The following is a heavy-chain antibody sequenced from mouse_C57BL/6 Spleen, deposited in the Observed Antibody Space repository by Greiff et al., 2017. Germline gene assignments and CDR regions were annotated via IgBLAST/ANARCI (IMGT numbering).Heavy chain of an antibody. D-gene: IGHD2-4*01. CDR3: VRHVADYDTGYYAMDY. CDR1: GFSFNTYA. CDR2: IRSKSNNYAT. Sequence: EVKLVESGGGLVQPKGSLKLSCAASGFSFNTYAMNWVRQAPGKGLEWVARIRSKSNNYATYYADSVKDRFTISRDDSESILYLQMNNLKTEDTAIYYCVRHVADYDTGYYAMDYWGQGTSVTVSS. V-gene: IGHV10-1*01. J-gene: IGHJ4*01.